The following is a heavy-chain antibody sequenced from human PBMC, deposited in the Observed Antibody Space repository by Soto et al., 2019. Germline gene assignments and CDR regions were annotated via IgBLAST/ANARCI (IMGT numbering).Heavy chain of an antibody. J-gene: IGHJ4*02. CDR3: AKIFHLGYCSSTSCYAGYCSGGSCSSYFDY. V-gene: IGHV3-23*01. D-gene: IGHD2-2*01. CDR2: ISGSGGST. Sequence: PGGSLRLSCAASGFTFSSYAMSWVRQAPGKGLEWVSAISGSGGSTYYADSVKGRFTISRDNSKNTLYLQMNSLRAEDTAVYYCAKIFHLGYCSSTSCYAGYCSGGSCSSYFDYWGQGTLVTVSS. CDR1: GFTFSSYA.